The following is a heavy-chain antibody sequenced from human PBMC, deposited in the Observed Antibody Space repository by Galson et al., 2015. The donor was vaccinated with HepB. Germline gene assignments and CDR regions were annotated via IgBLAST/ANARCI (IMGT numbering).Heavy chain of an antibody. D-gene: IGHD3/OR15-3a*01. CDR2: INPDNANT. J-gene: IGHJ4*02. V-gene: IGHV1-3*01. Sequence: SVKVSCKASGYTFSSYAIHWVRQAPGQRLEWIGCINPDNANTKYSQNFQGRVTFTGDTSARTAYMDLTSLRSEDTAVYYCARDRSQGLDYWGQGTLVTVSS. CDR1: GYTFSSYA. CDR3: ARDRSQGLDY.